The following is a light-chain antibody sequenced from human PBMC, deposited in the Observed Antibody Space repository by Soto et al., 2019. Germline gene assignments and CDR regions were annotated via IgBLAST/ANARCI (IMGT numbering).Light chain of an antibody. V-gene: IGKV3-11*01. Sequence: EIMMTQSPATLSVSPGERATLSCRASQSVSSSLAWYQQKPGQAPRLLIYDASNRATGIPARFSGSGSGTDFTLTISSLEPEDIAVYYCQQRSNWRVTFGGGTQVDIK. CDR1: QSVSSS. J-gene: IGKJ4*01. CDR2: DAS. CDR3: QQRSNWRVT.